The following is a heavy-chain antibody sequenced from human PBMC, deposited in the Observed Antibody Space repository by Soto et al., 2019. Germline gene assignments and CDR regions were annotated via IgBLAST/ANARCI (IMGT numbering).Heavy chain of an antibody. Sequence: SATRSFTWAVYGGSFSGYYWSWIRQPPGKGLEWMGEINHSGSTNYNPSLKSRVTISVDTSKNQFSLKLSSVTAADTAVYYCARGRYYYDSSGFLNWFDPWGQGTLVT. CDR3: ARGRYYYDSSGFLNWFDP. CDR2: INHSGST. V-gene: IGHV4-34*01. CDR1: GGSFSGYY. D-gene: IGHD3-22*01. J-gene: IGHJ5*02.